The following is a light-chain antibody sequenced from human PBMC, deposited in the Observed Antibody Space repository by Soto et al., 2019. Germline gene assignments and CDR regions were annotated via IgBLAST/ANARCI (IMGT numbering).Light chain of an antibody. CDR2: EVS. V-gene: IGLV2-8*01. CDR1: SSDVGGYNY. CDR3: SSYAASNNFF. J-gene: IGLJ1*01. Sequence: QSALTQPPSASGSPGQSVTISCTGTSSDVGGYNYVSWYQQHPGKAPKLMIYEVSKRPSGVPDRFSGSKSGNTASLTVSGRQAEDEADYYCSSYAASNNFFFGTGTKLTVL.